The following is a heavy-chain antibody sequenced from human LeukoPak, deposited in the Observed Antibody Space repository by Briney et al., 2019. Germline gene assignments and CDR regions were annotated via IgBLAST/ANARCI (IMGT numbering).Heavy chain of an antibody. V-gene: IGHV4-38-2*02. Sequence: SETLSLTCTVSGYSISSGYYWAWIRQPPGKGLEWIGSIYYSGNTYYNPSLKSRVTISLDTSKNQFSLKLSSVTAADTAVYYCARDRIAVADPPNWFDPWGRGTLVTVSS. D-gene: IGHD6-19*01. CDR2: IYYSGNT. J-gene: IGHJ5*02. CDR3: ARDRIAVADPPNWFDP. CDR1: GYSISSGYY.